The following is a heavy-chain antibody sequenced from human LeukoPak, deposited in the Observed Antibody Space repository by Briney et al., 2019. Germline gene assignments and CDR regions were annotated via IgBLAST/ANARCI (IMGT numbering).Heavy chain of an antibody. V-gene: IGHV3-23*01. CDR3: AREGPRGNSQFDY. J-gene: IGHJ4*02. CDR2: ISDTYGST. Sequence: GGSLRLSCAASGFTFSSYAVGWVRQAPGKGLEWVSSISDTYGSTYYATPVKGRFTISRDNSKNTLFLQMNSLRVEDTAVYYCAREGPRGNSQFDYWGQGTLVTVSS. CDR1: GFTFSSYA. D-gene: IGHD4-23*01.